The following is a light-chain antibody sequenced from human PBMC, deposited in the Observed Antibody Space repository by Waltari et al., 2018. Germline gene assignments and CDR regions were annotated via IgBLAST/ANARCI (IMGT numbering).Light chain of an antibody. CDR3: SSYTAIITGV. Sequence: QSALTQPASVSGSPGQSITISCTGSSTDVGGNKYVSWYQQHPDKAPKLIIYDVSVRPSVVSHRFSGSKSGNTASLTIAGVQAEDEADYYCSSYTAIITGVFGTGTKVTVL. CDR1: STDVGGNKY. CDR2: DVS. V-gene: IGLV2-14*03. J-gene: IGLJ1*01.